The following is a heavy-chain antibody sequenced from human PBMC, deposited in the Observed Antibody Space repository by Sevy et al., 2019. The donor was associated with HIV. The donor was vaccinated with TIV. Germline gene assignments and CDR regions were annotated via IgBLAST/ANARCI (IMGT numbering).Heavy chain of an antibody. V-gene: IGHV3-11*06. J-gene: IGHJ4*02. CDR2: ISSSSSYT. D-gene: IGHD6-19*01. Sequence: GRSLRLSCAASGFTFSDYYMSWIRQAPGKGLEWVSYISSSSSYTNYADSVKGRFTISRDNAKNSLYLQMNSLRAEDTAVYYCAGAYSSDFDYWGQGTLVTVSS. CDR3: AGAYSSDFDY. CDR1: GFTFSDYY.